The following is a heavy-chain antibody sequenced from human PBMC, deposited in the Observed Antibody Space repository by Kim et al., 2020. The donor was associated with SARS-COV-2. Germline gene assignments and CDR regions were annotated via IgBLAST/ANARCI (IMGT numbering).Heavy chain of an antibody. J-gene: IGHJ3*02. V-gene: IGHV3-30*04. CDR1: GFTFSSYA. D-gene: IGHD3-22*01. Sequence: GGSLRLSCAASGFTFSSYAMHWVRQAPGKGLEWVAVISYDGSNKYYADSVKGRFTISRDNSKNTLYLQMNSLRAEDTAAYYCASSLFYETIDAFDIWGQG. CDR2: ISYDGSNK. CDR3: ASSLFYETIDAFDI.